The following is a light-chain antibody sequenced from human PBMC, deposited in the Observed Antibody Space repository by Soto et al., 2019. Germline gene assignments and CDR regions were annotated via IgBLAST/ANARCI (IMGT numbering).Light chain of an antibody. J-gene: IGLJ1*01. CDR3: GTWDDRLDGNYV. V-gene: IGLV1-51*01. Sequence: QSALTQPHSVSAAPGQQVTISCSGSSSNIGDNYVSWYQHLPGTAAKLVVYDNDRRPSGIPGRFSGSKSGTSATLVITGLQTGDEADYYCGTWDDRLDGNYVFGTGTKVTVL. CDR1: SSNIGDNY. CDR2: DND.